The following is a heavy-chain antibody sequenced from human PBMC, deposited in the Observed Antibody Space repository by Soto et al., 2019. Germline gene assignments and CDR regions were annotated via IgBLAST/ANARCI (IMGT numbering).Heavy chain of an antibody. Sequence: QVQLQESGPGLVKPSQTLSLTCTASGDSIASYYWSWIRQHPGKGLEWIGHVHPTGSIYYNPSLKSRLTMSIDTSKSQVSLQLTSVTVADTAMYYCVRGRDPYKCGFWGQGTLVTVSS. V-gene: IGHV4-31*03. CDR3: VRGRDPYKCGF. D-gene: IGHD5-12*01. J-gene: IGHJ4*02. CDR2: VHPTGSI. CDR1: GDSIASYY.